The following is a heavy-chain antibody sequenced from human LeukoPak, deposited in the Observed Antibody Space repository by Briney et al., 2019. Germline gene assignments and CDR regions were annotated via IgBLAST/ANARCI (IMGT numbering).Heavy chain of an antibody. CDR1: GYTLTSYA. V-gene: IGHV1-18*01. CDR3: ARVVTGYYRGDH. D-gene: IGHD3-9*01. J-gene: IGHJ4*02. Sequence: GASVKVSCKASGYTLTSYAVHWVRQAPGQRLEWMGWISPYNGNTNYAQKLRGRVTMTTDTSTSTAYMELRSLRSDDTAVYYCARVVTGYYRGDHWGQGTLVTVSS. CDR2: ISPYNGNT.